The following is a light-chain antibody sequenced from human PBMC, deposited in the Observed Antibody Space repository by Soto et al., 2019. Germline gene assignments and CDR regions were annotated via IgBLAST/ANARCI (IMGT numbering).Light chain of an antibody. J-gene: IGKJ5*01. V-gene: IGKV1-8*01. CDR3: QQYYSYPRIT. CDR1: QGISSX. CDR2: AAS. Sequence: AIRMTQSPSSFSASTGDRVTITCRASQGISSXFAXXQXXPXXXXXLXXXAASTLQSGVPSRFSGSGSGTDFTLTISCLQSEDFATYYCQQYYSYPRITFGQGTRLEIK.